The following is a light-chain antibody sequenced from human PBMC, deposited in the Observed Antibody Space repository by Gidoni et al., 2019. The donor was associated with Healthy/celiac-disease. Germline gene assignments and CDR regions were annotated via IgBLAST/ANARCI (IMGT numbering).Light chain of an antibody. CDR2: DAS. J-gene: IGKJ2*01. Sequence: VFTHSPATLSLSPGARATLSCRASQSVSSYLAWYQQKPAQAPRLLIYDASNRATGLPARFSGSGSGTDFTLTISSLEPEDFAVYYCQQRSNWPGYTFGQXTKLEIK. CDR1: QSVSSY. V-gene: IGKV3-11*01. CDR3: QQRSNWPGYT.